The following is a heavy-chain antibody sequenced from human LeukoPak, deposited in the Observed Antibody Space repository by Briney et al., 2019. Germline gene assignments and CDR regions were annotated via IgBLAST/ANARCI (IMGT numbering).Heavy chain of an antibody. CDR1: GFTFSSYA. D-gene: IGHD6-19*01. V-gene: IGHV3-23*01. J-gene: IGHJ5*02. CDR3: AKAHGFSSGWTGENWFDP. CDR2: ISGSGGST. Sequence: PGGSLRLSCAASGFTFSSYAMCWVRQAPGKGLEWVSAISGSGGSTYYADSVKGRFTISRDNSKNTLYLQMNSLRDEDTAVYYCAKAHGFSSGWTGENWFDPWGQGTLVTVSS.